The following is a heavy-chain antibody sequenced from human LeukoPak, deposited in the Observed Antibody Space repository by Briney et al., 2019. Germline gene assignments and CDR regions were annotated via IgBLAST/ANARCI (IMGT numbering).Heavy chain of an antibody. CDR1: GYTFTGYY. CDR2: INPNSGGT. J-gene: IGHJ4*02. Sequence: GSVKVSCTASGYTFTGYYMHWVRQAPGQGLEWMGWINPNSGGTNYAETVQGRVTMTRDPSISKAHMELSRLRSDDTALYYCARDSGERGSGSYLIAYWGQGTLVTVSS. V-gene: IGHV1-2*02. D-gene: IGHD3-10*01. CDR3: ARDSGERGSGSYLIAY.